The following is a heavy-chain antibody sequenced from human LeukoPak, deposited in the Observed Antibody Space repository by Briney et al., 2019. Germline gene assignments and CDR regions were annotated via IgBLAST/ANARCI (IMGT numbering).Heavy chain of an antibody. CDR1: GFTFSDYS. J-gene: IGHJ4*02. V-gene: IGHV3-48*01. CDR2: ISSSSSTI. D-gene: IGHD3-10*01. CDR3: AAERGVAY. Sequence: GGSLRLSCAASGFTFSDYSMNWVRQAPGKGLEWVSYISSSSSTIYYADSVEGRFTISRDNAKNSLYLQMNSLRAEDTAVYYCAAERGVAYWGQGTLVTVSS.